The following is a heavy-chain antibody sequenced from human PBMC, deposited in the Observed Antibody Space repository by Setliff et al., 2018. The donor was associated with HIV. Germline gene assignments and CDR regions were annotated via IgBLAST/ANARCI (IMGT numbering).Heavy chain of an antibody. D-gene: IGHD6-13*01. Sequence: SGSTLVNPTQTLTLTCTFSGFSLSTSGMCVSWIRQPPGKALEWLARIDWDDDKYYSTSLKTRLTISKDTSKNQVVLTMTNMDPVDTATYYCARSAGYLDAFDIWGQGTMVTVSS. V-gene: IGHV2-70*11. J-gene: IGHJ3*02. CDR3: ARSAGYLDAFDI. CDR1: GFSLSTSGMC. CDR2: IDWDDDK.